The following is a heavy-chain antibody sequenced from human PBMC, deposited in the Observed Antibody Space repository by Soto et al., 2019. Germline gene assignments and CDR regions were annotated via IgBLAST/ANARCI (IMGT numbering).Heavy chain of an antibody. Sequence: QLQLQESGSGLVKPSQTLSLTCAVSGGSISSGGYSWSWIRQPPGKGLEWIGYIYHSGSTYYNPSLXXRVTISVDRSKXXXSXXLSSVTAADTAVYYCARDASRYCSGGSCYTEAFDIWGQGTMVTVSS. J-gene: IGHJ3*02. D-gene: IGHD2-15*01. V-gene: IGHV4-30-2*01. CDR1: GGSISSGGYS. CDR3: ARDASRYCSGGSCYTEAFDI. CDR2: IYHSGST.